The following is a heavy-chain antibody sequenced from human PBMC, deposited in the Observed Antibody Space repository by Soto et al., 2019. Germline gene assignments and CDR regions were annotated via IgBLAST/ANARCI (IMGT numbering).Heavy chain of an antibody. CDR3: ARRPSRHWLDY. V-gene: IGHV4-39*01. Sequence: PSETLSLTCTVSGSSISSSGYYWGWIRQPPGRGLEWIGSLYYNVGTYYNPSLKSRVTISADTSANQFSLMVNSLTSADTAIYYCARRPSRHWLDYWGQGTLVPVSS. J-gene: IGHJ4*02. CDR1: GSSISSSGYY. CDR2: LYYNVGT. D-gene: IGHD5-12*01.